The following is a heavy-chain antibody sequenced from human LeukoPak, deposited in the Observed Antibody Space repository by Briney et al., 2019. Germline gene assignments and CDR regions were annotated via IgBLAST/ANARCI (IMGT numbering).Heavy chain of an antibody. CDR1: GYTFTSYG. Sequence: ASVKVSCKASGYTFTSYGISWVRQAPGQGLEWMGWISAYNGNTNYAQKLQGRVTMTTDTSTSTAYMELRSPRSDDTAVYYCARTGGFGVVTMYYFDYWGQGTLVTVSS. D-gene: IGHD3-3*01. J-gene: IGHJ4*02. V-gene: IGHV1-18*01. CDR2: ISAYNGNT. CDR3: ARTGGFGVVTMYYFDY.